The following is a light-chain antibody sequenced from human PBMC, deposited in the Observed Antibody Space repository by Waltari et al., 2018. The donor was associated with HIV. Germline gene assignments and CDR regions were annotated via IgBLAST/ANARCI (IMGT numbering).Light chain of an antibody. J-gene: IGKJ5*01. CDR2: GAS. CDR1: QTINGN. V-gene: IGKV1-39*01. Sequence: DIQMTQSPSSLSASVGDRVTITCRASQTINGNLNWYQQIPGKAPKLLIFGASTLQTGVPARFSGSGSGTHFTLTVTSLQPEDFATYFCQQTYRLPQTFTQGTRVDIK. CDR3: QQTYRLPQT.